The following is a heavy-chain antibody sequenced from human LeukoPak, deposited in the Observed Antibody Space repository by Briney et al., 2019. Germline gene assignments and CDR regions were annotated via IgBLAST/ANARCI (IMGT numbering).Heavy chain of an antibody. V-gene: IGHV1-18*04. Sequence: ASVKVSCKASGYTFTGYYMHWVRQAPGQGLEWMGWISAYNGNTNYAQKLQGRVTMTTDTSTSTAYMELRSLRSDDTAVYYCARRYSYGPNWFDPWGQGTLVTVSS. J-gene: IGHJ5*02. CDR1: GYTFTGYY. CDR2: ISAYNGNT. CDR3: ARRYSYGPNWFDP. D-gene: IGHD5-18*01.